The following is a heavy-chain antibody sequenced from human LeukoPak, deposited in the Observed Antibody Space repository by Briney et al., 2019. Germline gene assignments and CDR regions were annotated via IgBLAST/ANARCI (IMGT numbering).Heavy chain of an antibody. CDR1: GGSFSGYY. Sequence: SETQSLTCAVYGGSFSGYYWSWIRQPPGKGLEWIGEINRSGANYNPSLESRVTMSMDTSQNQFSLKLSSVTAADTAVYYCARFKIWRGGDFWGQGTLVTVSS. CDR2: INRSGA. CDR3: ARFKIWRGGDF. D-gene: IGHD3-10*01. J-gene: IGHJ4*02. V-gene: IGHV4-34*01.